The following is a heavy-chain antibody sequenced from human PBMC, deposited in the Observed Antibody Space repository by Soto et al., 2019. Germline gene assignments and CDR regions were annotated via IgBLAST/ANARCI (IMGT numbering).Heavy chain of an antibody. CDR3: ARDANYALTFHYYGMDV. D-gene: IGHD1-7*01. CDR2: INPSADSSTSGGSA. J-gene: IGHJ6*02. V-gene: IGHV1-46*01. Sequence: QVQLVQSGAEVKPPGASVKVACKASGYPFTTYYIHWVRQAPGHGPEWMGIINPSADSSTSGGSASYGQKFHGRVSLTGDTSASTVYMELSSLGSEDTAIYYCARDANYALTFHYYGMDVWGQGTTVTVSS. CDR1: GYPFTTYY.